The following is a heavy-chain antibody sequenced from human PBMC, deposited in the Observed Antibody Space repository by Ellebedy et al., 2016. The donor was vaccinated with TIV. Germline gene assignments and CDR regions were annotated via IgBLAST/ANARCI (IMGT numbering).Heavy chain of an antibody. CDR2: TYYRSKWNN. CDR1: GDSVSTDIG. D-gene: IGHD3/OR15-3a*01. CDR3: AGRGTAGTGFSY. V-gene: IGHV6-1*01. J-gene: IGHJ4*02. Sequence: SQTLSLTCVISGDSVSTDIGWNWIRQSPSRGLEWLGRTYYRSKWNNDYAVSLKSRITINADTSKNHISLQLNSVTPEDTAMYYCAGRGTAGTGFSYWGQGTLVTVSS.